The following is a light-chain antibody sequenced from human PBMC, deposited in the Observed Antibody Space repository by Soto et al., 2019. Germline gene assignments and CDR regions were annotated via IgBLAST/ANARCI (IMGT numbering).Light chain of an antibody. CDR1: SGHSSYI. V-gene: IGLV4-60*02. CDR3: ENYASNTRV. J-gene: IGLJ1*01. Sequence: QLVLTQSSSASASLGSSVKLTCTLSSGHSSYIIAWHQQQPGKAPRYLMKLEGSGSYNKGSGVPDRFSGSTSGADRYLTISNLQFEDEDNYYCENYASNTRVFGTGTKVTVL. CDR2: LEGSGSY.